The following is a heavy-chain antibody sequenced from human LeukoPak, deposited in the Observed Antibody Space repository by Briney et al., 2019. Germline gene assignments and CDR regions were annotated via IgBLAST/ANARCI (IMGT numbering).Heavy chain of an antibody. CDR2: ISSSGTTI. Sequence: GGSLRLSCAASGFTFSSYEMIWVRQAPGKGLEWVSYISSSGTTIYYADSVKGRFTSSRDNAKNSLYLQMNSLRAEDTAVYYCARWATPVKFDYWGQGTLVTVSS. CDR1: GFTFSSYE. CDR3: ARWATPVKFDY. V-gene: IGHV3-48*03. D-gene: IGHD5-24*01. J-gene: IGHJ4*02.